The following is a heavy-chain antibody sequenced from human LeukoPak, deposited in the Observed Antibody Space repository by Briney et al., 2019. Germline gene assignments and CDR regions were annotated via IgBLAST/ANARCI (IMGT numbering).Heavy chain of an antibody. D-gene: IGHD3-22*01. CDR2: INPNSGGT. CDR1: GYTFTGYY. J-gene: IGHJ4*02. V-gene: IGHV1-2*02. CDR3: ARLTYDSSGYYFDY. Sequence: ASVKVSCKASGYTFTGYYMHWVRQAPGQGLEWMGWINPNSGGTNYAQKFQGRVTMTRDTSISTAYMELSRLRSDDMAVYYCARLTYDSSGYYFDYWGQGTLVTVSS.